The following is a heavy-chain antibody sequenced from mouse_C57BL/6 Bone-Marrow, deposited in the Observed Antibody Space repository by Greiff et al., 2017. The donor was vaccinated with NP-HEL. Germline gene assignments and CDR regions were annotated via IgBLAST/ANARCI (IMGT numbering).Heavy chain of an antibody. V-gene: IGHV1-80*01. D-gene: IGHD4-1*01. Sequence: QVQLQQSGAELVKPGASVKISCKASGYAFSSYWMNWVKHRPGKGLEWIGQIYPGDGDTNYNGKFKGKATLTADKSSSTAYMQLSSLTSEDSAVYFCAKDWNYFDYWGQGTTLTVSS. J-gene: IGHJ2*01. CDR2: IYPGDGDT. CDR1: GYAFSSYW. CDR3: AKDWNYFDY.